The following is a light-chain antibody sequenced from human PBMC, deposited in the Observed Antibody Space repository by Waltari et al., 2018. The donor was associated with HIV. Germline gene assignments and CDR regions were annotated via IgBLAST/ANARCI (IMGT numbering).Light chain of an antibody. CDR2: DVN. CDR1: SDIGNY. J-gene: IGLJ2*01. V-gene: IGLV2-14*01. CDR3: LSYRGSLRL. Sequence: QSALTQPASVSGSPGASITISCAGDSDIGNYVSWYQLHTGDVPQMVIFDVNKRPSGVSHRFSGSNSGNTASLTISGLQADDEADYFCLSYRGSLRLFGGGTKLTVL.